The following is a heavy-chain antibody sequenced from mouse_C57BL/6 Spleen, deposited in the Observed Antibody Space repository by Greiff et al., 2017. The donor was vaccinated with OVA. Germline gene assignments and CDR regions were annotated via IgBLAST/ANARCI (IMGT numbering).Heavy chain of an antibody. Sequence: EVQLVESGPGLVKPSQSLSLTCSVTGYSITSGYYWNWIRQFPGNKLEWMGYISDDGSNNYNPSLKNRISITRDTSKNQFFLKLNSVTTEDTATYYCAREGDYDWYFDGWGTGTTVTVSS. CDR3: AREGDYDWYFDG. CDR2: ISDDGSN. D-gene: IGHD2-4*01. V-gene: IGHV3-6*01. CDR1: GYSITSGYY. J-gene: IGHJ1*03.